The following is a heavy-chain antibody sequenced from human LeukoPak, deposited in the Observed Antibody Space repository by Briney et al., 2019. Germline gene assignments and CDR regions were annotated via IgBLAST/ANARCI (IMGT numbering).Heavy chain of an antibody. CDR1: GYSFTTYW. D-gene: IGHD5-24*01. Sequence: GESLKISLKGSGYSFTTYWIAWVRQMPGEGLEWMGIIYPGDSETRYSPSFQGQVTISAVKSMTTAYLQWGSLKASDTAMYYCTRSPRDGYHDAFDIWGQGTMVTVFS. CDR2: IYPGDSET. CDR3: TRSPRDGYHDAFDI. V-gene: IGHV5-51*01. J-gene: IGHJ3*02.